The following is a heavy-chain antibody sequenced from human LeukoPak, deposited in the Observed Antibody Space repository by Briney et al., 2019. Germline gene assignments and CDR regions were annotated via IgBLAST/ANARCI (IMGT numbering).Heavy chain of an antibody. V-gene: IGHV5-51*01. CDR1: GYSFNAYW. CDR2: VFPADSDT. CDR3: ARHRYFQL. Sequence: GESLKISCKAPGYSFNAYWVAWVREMPGKGLEWMGIVFPADSDTRYSPSFQGQVTISVDKSINTAYLQWSSLKASDTAMYYCARHRYFQLWGQGTLVTVSS. J-gene: IGHJ1*01.